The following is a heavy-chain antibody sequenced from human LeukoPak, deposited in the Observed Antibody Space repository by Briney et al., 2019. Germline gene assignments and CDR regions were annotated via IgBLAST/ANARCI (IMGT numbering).Heavy chain of an antibody. CDR1: GFTFSDYY. CDR3: ARDVRGRTPLKLGMKWFDP. J-gene: IGHJ5*02. CDR2: ISNSGDTR. D-gene: IGHD7-27*01. V-gene: IGHV3-11*01. Sequence: TGGSLRLSCAASGFTFSDYYMSWIRQAPGKGLEWLAYISNSGDTRKYADSVTGRFTISRDNAKNSVFLQMNSLRAEDSGVYYCARDVRGRTPLKLGMKWFDPWGQGTRVTVSS.